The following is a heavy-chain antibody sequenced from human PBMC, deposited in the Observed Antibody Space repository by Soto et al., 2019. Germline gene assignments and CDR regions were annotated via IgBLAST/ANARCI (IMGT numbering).Heavy chain of an antibody. CDR2: IDYSGST. D-gene: IGHD3-10*01. CDR3: ARAGTTMVRGVISGWFDP. Sequence: QVQLQESGPGLVKPSETLSLTCTVSGGSISSYYWSWIRQPPGKGLEWIGYIDYSGSTNYNPSLKSRVTISVDTSKNQFSLKLSSVTAADTAVYYCARAGTTMVRGVISGWFDPWGQGTLVTVSS. J-gene: IGHJ5*02. V-gene: IGHV4-59*01. CDR1: GGSISSYY.